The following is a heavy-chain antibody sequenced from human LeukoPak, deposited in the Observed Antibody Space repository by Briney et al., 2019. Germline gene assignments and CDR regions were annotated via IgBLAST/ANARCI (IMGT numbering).Heavy chain of an antibody. CDR3: ASGRRIGQQLSRGWFDP. CDR1: GGSISNVNYY. D-gene: IGHD6-13*01. Sequence: PSETLSLTCSVSGGSISNVNYYWAWIRQPPGKGLEWIGYIYYSGSTNYNPSLKGRVTISVDTSKNQFSLRLTSVTAADTAVYYCASGRRIGQQLSRGWFDPWGQGTLVTVSS. J-gene: IGHJ5*02. CDR2: IYYSGST. V-gene: IGHV4-61*01.